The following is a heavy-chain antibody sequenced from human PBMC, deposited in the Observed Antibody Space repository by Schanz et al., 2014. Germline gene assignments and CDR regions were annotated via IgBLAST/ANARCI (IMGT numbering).Heavy chain of an antibody. CDR2: IDPSAGNT. CDR3: CTAPSTGTFDI. CDR1: GYTFTSYY. Sequence: QVQLVQSGAEVKKPGASVKVSCEASGYTFTSYYIHWFRQATGQGLEWMGLIDPSAGNTNYAQKFRGRGTMTSDTSTSSVYMKLSSLRTEDTYVYCSCTAPSTGTFDIWGQGTMVTVSS. J-gene: IGHJ3*02. D-gene: IGHD6-13*01. V-gene: IGHV1-46*03.